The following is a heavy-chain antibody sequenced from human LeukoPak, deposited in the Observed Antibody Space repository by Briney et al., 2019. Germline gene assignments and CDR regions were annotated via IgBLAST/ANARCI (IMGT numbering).Heavy chain of an antibody. CDR2: ISSSSTYI. V-gene: IGHV3-21*01. J-gene: IGHJ4*02. D-gene: IGHD2-15*01. CDR1: GFTFISYT. Sequence: PGGSLRLSCAASGFTFISYTMNWVRQAPGKGLEWVSSISSSSTYIYYADSLEGRFTISRDNSKNTLYLQMNSLRPEDTAVYYCARDLHCSGGSCYSGLHYWGQGTLVTVSS. CDR3: ARDLHCSGGSCYSGLHY.